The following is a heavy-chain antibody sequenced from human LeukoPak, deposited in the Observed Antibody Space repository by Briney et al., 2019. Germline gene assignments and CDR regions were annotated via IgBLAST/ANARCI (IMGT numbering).Heavy chain of an antibody. CDR2: INSDGSST. Sequence: GGSLRLSCAASGFTFSSYWMHWVRQAPGKGLVWVSRINSDGSSTSYADSVRGRFTISIDNAKNTLYLQMNSLRAEDTAVYYCALLGGMRDYWGQGTLVTVSS. V-gene: IGHV3-74*01. D-gene: IGHD4-23*01. J-gene: IGHJ4*02. CDR1: GFTFSSYW. CDR3: ALLGGMRDY.